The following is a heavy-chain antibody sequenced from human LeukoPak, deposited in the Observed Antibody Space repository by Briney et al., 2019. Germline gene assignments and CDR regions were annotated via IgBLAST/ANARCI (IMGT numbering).Heavy chain of an antibody. D-gene: IGHD6-19*01. J-gene: IGHJ2*01. CDR1: GFNFSDYY. Sequence: GGSLRLSCAASGFNFSDYYMSWIRQSPGNGLEWISYISSSGSSLDYVDSVRGRFTISRDNAKNSLYLQMNSLRAEDTAMYYCARESVAGTLWYFDLWGRGTLVTVSS. V-gene: IGHV3-11*01. CDR3: ARESVAGTLWYFDL. CDR2: ISSSGSSL.